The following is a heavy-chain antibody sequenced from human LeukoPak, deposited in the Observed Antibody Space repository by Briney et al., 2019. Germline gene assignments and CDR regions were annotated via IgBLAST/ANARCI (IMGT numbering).Heavy chain of an antibody. D-gene: IGHD1-20*01. J-gene: IGHJ4*02. CDR3: ARGLDNWNVYIFDN. CDR2: INAGNGNT. CDR1: GYTFTSYA. Sequence: ASVKVSCKASGYTFTSYAIHWVRQAPGQRLEWMGWINAGNGNTKYSQEFQGRVTITRDTSASTAYMELSSLRSEDMAVYYCARGLDNWNVYIFDNWGLGTLVTVSS. V-gene: IGHV1-3*03.